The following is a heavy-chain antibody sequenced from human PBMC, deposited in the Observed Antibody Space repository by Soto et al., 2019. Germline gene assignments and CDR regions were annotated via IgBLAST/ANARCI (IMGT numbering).Heavy chain of an antibody. J-gene: IGHJ3*02. CDR2: IGTAGDT. V-gene: IGHV3-13*01. Sequence: GGSLRLSCAASGFTFSSYDMHWVRQATGKGLEWVSAIGTAGDTYYPGSVKGRFTISRENAKNSLYLQMNSLRAGDTAVYYCARGGIAVAGTAFDIWGQGTMVTVSS. CDR1: GFTFSSYD. D-gene: IGHD6-19*01. CDR3: ARGGIAVAGTAFDI.